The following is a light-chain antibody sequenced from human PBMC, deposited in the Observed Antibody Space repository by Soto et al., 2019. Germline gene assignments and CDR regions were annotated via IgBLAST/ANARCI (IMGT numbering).Light chain of an antibody. CDR1: KLGDKY. Sequence: SYELTQPPSVSVSPGQTVTITCSGHKLGDKYVSWYQQKAGQSPVVIIYQDDRRPSGIPERFSGSNSGSNSGDTATLTISGTQPLDDGDYFCQAWYSSAVLFGGGTKLTVL. CDR3: QAWYSSAVL. V-gene: IGLV3-1*01. CDR2: QDD. J-gene: IGLJ3*02.